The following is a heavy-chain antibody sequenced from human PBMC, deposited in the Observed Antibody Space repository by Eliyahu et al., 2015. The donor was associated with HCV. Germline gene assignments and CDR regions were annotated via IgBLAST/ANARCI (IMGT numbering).Heavy chain of an antibody. J-gene: IGHJ4*02. CDR3: ARDRRTFDY. Sequence: QVQLQESGPGLVKPSETLSLTCAVSGYSISSGYYWGWIRQPPGKGLEWIGSIYHSGSTYYNPSLKSRVTISVDTSKNQFSLKLSSVTAADTAVYYCARDRRTFDYWGQGTLVTVSS. CDR2: IYHSGST. CDR1: GYSISSGYY. V-gene: IGHV4-38-2*02.